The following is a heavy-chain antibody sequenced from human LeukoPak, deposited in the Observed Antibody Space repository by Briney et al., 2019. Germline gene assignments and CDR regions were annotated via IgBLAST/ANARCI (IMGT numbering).Heavy chain of an antibody. CDR2: IKRDGSEK. CDR1: GFTFSSYW. CDR3: RVYSSSYSYYYYMDV. Sequence: AGGPLRLSCAASGFTFSSYWMTWVRQAPGKGLEWVANIKRDGSEKYYVDSVKGRFTISRDNAKNSLYLQMNSLRSEDTAVYYCRVYSSSYSYYYYMDVWGKGTTVTVSS. D-gene: IGHD6-6*01. J-gene: IGHJ6*03. V-gene: IGHV3-7*01.